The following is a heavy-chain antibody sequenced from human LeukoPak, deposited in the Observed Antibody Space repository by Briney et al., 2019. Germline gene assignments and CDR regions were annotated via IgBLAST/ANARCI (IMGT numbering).Heavy chain of an antibody. CDR2: IYYSGST. Sequence: LETLSLTCTVSGGSISSSSYYWGWIRQPPGKGLEWIGSIYYSGSTYYNPSLKSRVTISVDTSKNQFSLNLSSVTAAGTAVYYCARLYYDSSGYYQICYFDYWGQGTLVTVSS. D-gene: IGHD3-22*01. V-gene: IGHV4-39*01. CDR3: ARLYYDSSGYYQICYFDY. CDR1: GGSISSSSYY. J-gene: IGHJ4*02.